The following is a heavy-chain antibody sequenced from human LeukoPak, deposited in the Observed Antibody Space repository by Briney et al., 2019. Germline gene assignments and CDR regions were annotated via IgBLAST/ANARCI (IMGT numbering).Heavy chain of an antibody. CDR2: IYHSGST. CDR3: ARGTHYYGSRNFQH. J-gene: IGHJ1*01. D-gene: IGHD3-22*01. Sequence: SETLSLTCAVSGGSISSGGYSWSWIRQPPGKGLEWIGYIYHSGSTYYNPSLKSQVTISVDRSKNQFSLKLSSVTAADTAVYYCARGTHYYGSRNFQHWGQGTLVTVSS. CDR1: GGSISSGGYS. V-gene: IGHV4-30-2*01.